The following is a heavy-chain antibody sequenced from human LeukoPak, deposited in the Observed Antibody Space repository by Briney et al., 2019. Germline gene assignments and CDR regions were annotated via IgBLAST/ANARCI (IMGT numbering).Heavy chain of an antibody. CDR3: ARVYSSTHNWFDT. J-gene: IGHJ5*02. Sequence: PSETLSLTCAVYGGSFSGYYWSWIRQPPGKGLEWIGSIYYSRTTYFNSPLKSRVTISVERSKNHFSLKLSSLTVADTARYYCARVYSSTHNWFDTWGQGIQVTVSS. V-gene: IGHV4-34*01. D-gene: IGHD6-19*01. CDR1: GGSFSGYY. CDR2: IYYSRTT.